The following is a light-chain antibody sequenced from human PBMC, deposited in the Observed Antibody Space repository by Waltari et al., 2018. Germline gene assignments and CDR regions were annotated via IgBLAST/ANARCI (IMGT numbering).Light chain of an antibody. CDR1: SPNIGSNT. J-gene: IGLJ2*01. V-gene: IGLV1-44*01. CDR2: SNK. Sequence: QSVLTQPPSASGTPGQRVPISCSGSSPNIGSNTVNWYQQLPGTAPKLLIYSNKQRPSGVPDRFSGSKSGTSASLAISGLQSEDEADYYCAAWDDSLNGVVFGGGTKLTVL. CDR3: AAWDDSLNGVV.